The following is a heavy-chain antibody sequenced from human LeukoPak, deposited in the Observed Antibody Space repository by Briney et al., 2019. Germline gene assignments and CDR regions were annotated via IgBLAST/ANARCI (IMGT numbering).Heavy chain of an antibody. Sequence: GASVKVSCKVSGDTLTELSMHWVRQAPGKGLEWMGGFDPEDGETIYAQKFQGRVTMTEDTSTDTAYMELSSLRSEDTAVYYCARVVSSGITIFGYYFGYWGQRTLVTVSS. CDR3: ARVVSSGITIFGYYFGY. V-gene: IGHV1-24*01. D-gene: IGHD3-3*01. CDR1: GDTLTELS. CDR2: FDPEDGET. J-gene: IGHJ4*02.